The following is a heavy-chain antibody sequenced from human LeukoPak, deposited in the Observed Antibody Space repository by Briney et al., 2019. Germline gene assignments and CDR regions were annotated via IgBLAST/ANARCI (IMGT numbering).Heavy chain of an antibody. Sequence: PGGSLRLSCAVSGLTFNNYAMSWVRQAPGKGLEWVSGISWNSGSIGYADSVKGRFTISRDNAKNSLYLQMNSLRAEDTALYYCATIPGGSGSYWGQRTLVTVSS. CDR2: ISWNSGSI. J-gene: IGHJ4*02. D-gene: IGHD3-10*01. V-gene: IGHV3-9*01. CDR3: ATIPGGSGSY. CDR1: GLTFNNYA.